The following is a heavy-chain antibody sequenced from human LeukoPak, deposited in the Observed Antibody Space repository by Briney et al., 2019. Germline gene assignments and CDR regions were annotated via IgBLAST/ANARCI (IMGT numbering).Heavy chain of an antibody. CDR3: ARGEHYYDRSGFYY. Sequence: QTSATLSLSCTVSGGSISSGGYYWSWLRQHPGKDLEWIGYIYCSGSNYYHPSLKSRVTISVDKYKHQFLLKLSSVAAADTAECYCARGEHYYDRSGFYYWGQGTLVTVSS. CDR1: GGSISSGGYY. CDR2: IYCSGSN. D-gene: IGHD3-22*01. V-gene: IGHV4-31*03. J-gene: IGHJ4*02.